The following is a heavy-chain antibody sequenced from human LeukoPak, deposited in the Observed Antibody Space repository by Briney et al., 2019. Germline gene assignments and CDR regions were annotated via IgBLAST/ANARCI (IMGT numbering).Heavy chain of an antibody. CDR1: GGSISSGGYY. D-gene: IGHD6-19*01. Sequence: SETLSLTRTVSGGSISSGGYYWSWIRQHPGKGLEWIGYIYYSGSTYYNPSLKSRVTISVDTSKNQFSLKLSSVTAADTAVYYCARARGSGWYEDYWGQGTLVTVSS. CDR3: ARARGSGWYEDY. CDR2: IYYSGST. V-gene: IGHV4-31*03. J-gene: IGHJ4*02.